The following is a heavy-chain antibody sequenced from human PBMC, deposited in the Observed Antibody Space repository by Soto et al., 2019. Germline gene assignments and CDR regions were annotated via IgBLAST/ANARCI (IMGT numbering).Heavy chain of an antibody. J-gene: IGHJ4*02. CDR2: IIPIFGTA. D-gene: IGHD5-18*01. Sequence: SVKVSCKASGGTFSSYAVSWVRQAPGQGLEWMGGIIPIFGTANYAQKFQGRVTITADKSTSTAYMELSSLRSEDTAVYYCARGGYSYGYFYFDYWGQGTLVTVSS. V-gene: IGHV1-69*06. CDR1: GGTFSSYA. CDR3: ARGGYSYGYFYFDY.